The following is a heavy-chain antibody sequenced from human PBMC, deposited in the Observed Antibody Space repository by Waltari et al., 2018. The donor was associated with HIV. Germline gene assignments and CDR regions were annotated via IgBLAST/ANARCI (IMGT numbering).Heavy chain of an antibody. CDR1: GFSFSDSG. D-gene: IGHD2-15*01. CDR2: IWFDGGKK. J-gene: IGHJ4*02. V-gene: IGHV3-33*01. CDR3: ARASPEGGYLDY. Sequence: QVQVVESGGGVVQPGTSLRLSCEASGFSFSDSGMHWVRQAPGKGLERVAVIWFDGGKKVFADSVKGRFTISRDNSKNTVELHMNSVTAEDTAVYYCARASPEGGYLDYWGQGTLVTVSS.